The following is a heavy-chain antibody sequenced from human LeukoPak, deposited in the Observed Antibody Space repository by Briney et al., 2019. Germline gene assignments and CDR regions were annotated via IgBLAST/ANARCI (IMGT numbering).Heavy chain of an antibody. Sequence: GSLRLSCAASGFTFSSYAMHWVRQAPGKGLEWVAVISYDGSNKYYADSVKGRFTISRDNSKNTLYLQMNSLRAEDTAVYYCARNYGDYSFYYYGMDVWGQGTTVTVSS. CDR3: ARNYGDYSFYYYGMDV. D-gene: IGHD4-17*01. CDR2: ISYDGSNK. J-gene: IGHJ6*02. V-gene: IGHV3-30-3*01. CDR1: GFTFSSYA.